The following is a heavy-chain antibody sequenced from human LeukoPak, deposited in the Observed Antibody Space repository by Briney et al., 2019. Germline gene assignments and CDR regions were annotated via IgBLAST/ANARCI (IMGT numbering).Heavy chain of an antibody. D-gene: IGHD6-13*01. J-gene: IGHJ4*02. CDR3: ARERPVSSLFDY. CDR2: IYYSGST. V-gene: IGHV4-59*01. CDR1: GGSISSYY. Sequence: PSETLSLTCTVSGGSISSYYWSWLRQPPGKGLEWLGYIYYSGSTNYNPSLKSRVTISVDTSKNQFSLKLSSVTAADTAVYYCARERPVSSLFDYWGQGTLVTVSS.